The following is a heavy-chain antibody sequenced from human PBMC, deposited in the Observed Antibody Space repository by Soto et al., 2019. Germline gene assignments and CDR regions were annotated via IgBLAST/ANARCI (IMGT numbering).Heavy chain of an antibody. J-gene: IGHJ4*02. D-gene: IGHD3-16*02. CDR2: IYPNSGDT. CDR3: ATDLMITFGGVFVLSSSDY. V-gene: IGHV1-2*02. CDR1: GYTFTGYY. Sequence: GASVKVSCKASGYTFTGYYMHWVRQAPGQGLEWMGWIYPNSGDTNYAQNFKGRVTMTRETSISEAYMELSRQRADDTSVYFCATDLMITFGGVFVLSSSDYWGQGTLVTVSS.